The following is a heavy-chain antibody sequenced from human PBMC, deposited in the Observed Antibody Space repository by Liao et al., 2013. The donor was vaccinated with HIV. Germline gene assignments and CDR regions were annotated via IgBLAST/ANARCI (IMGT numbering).Heavy chain of an antibody. V-gene: IGHV4-34*10. CDR3: ARVEVKSNVHDQGSPRNY. Sequence: QVQLQESGPGLVKPSETLSLTCAVYGGPVEWWLLLELDPPGPTGRGVEWIGEINHSGNTRYRPSLKSRVTVSVDTSKNQVSLKMNSVTAADSAVYYCARVEVKSNVHDQGSPRNYWGQGTLVTVSS. CDR2: INHSGNT. D-gene: IGHD1-26*01. J-gene: IGHJ4*02. CDR1: GGPVEWWLL.